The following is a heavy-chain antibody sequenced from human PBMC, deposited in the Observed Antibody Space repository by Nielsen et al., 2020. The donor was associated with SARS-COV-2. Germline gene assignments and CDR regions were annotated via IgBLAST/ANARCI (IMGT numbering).Heavy chain of an antibody. V-gene: IGHV5-10-1*01. Sequence: GESLKISCQGSGYSFTSYWISWVRQMPGKGLEWMGRIDPSDSYTNYSPSFQGHVTISADKSISTAYLQWSSLKASDTAMYYCARGPGYCSGGSCRGVPDYWGQGTLVTVSS. CDR3: ARGPGYCSGGSCRGVPDY. CDR2: IDPSDSYT. D-gene: IGHD2-15*01. J-gene: IGHJ4*02. CDR1: GYSFTSYW.